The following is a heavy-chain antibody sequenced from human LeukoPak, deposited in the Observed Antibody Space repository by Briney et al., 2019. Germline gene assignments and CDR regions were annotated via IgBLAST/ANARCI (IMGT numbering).Heavy chain of an antibody. Sequence: GASVKVSCKASGYTFTGYYMHWVRQAPGQGLEWMGWINPNSGGTNYAQKFQGRVTMTRDTSISTAYMELSRLRSDDTAVYYCARDPPGVMGATTRVLGYWGQGTLVTVSS. CDR2: INPNSGGT. J-gene: IGHJ4*02. V-gene: IGHV1-2*02. D-gene: IGHD1-26*01. CDR3: ARDPPGVMGATTRVLGY. CDR1: GYTFTGYY.